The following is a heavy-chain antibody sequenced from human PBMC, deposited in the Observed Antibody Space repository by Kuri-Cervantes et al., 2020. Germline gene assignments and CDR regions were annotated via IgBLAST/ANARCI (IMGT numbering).Heavy chain of an antibody. CDR1: GFTFSSYA. Sequence: GGSLRLSCAASGFTFSSYAMHWVRQAPGKGLEWVAVISYDGSNKYYADSVKGRFTISRDNSKNTLYLQMNSLRAEDTAVYYCARGIPAGWRNSHVSWFDPWGQGTLVTVSS. J-gene: IGHJ5*02. CDR2: ISYDGSNK. CDR3: ARGIPAGWRNSHVSWFDP. V-gene: IGHV3-30-3*01. D-gene: IGHD4-23*01.